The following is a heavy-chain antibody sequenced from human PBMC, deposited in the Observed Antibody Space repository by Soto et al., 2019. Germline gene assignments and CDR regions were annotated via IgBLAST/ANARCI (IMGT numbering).Heavy chain of an antibody. J-gene: IGHJ4*02. CDR3: ARAENDYGDYVPAPFDY. Sequence: SETLSLTCTVSGGSISSGYYYWSWIRQPPGKGLEWIGYIYYSGSTYYNPSLKSRGTISVDTSKNQFSPKLSSVTAADTAVYYCARAENDYGDYVPAPFDYWGQGTLVTVSS. CDR1: GGSISSGYYY. CDR2: IYYSGST. V-gene: IGHV4-30-4*01. D-gene: IGHD4-17*01.